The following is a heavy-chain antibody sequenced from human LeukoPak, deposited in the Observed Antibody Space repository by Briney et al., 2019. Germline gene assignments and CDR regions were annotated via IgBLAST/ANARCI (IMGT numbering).Heavy chain of an antibody. CDR2: IRSSGSTI. J-gene: IGHJ4*02. V-gene: IGHV3-48*03. CDR1: GFTFSSYE. CDR3: ARHVSGRWELFFDS. D-gene: IGHD4-23*01. Sequence: GGSLRLSCAASGFTFSSYEMNWVRQAPGKGLEWVSYIRSSGSTIYYADSVKGRFTISRDNAKNSLYLQMNSLRAEDTAVYYCARHVSGRWELFFDSWGQGTLVIVSS.